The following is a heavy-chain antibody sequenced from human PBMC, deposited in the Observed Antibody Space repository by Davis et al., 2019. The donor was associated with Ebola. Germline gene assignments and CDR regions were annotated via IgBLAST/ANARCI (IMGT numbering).Heavy chain of an antibody. V-gene: IGHV4-31*03. CDR3: ARSMIVAPFDY. D-gene: IGHD3-22*01. J-gene: IGHJ4*02. Sequence: SETLSLTCTVSGGSISSGGYYWSWIRQHPGKGLEWIGYIYYSGSTYYNPSLKSRVTISVDTSKNQFSLKLSSVTAADTAVYYCARSMIVAPFDYWGQGTLVTVSS. CDR1: GGSISSGGYY. CDR2: IYYSGST.